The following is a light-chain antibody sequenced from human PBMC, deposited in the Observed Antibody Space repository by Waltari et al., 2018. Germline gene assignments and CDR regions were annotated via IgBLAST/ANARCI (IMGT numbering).Light chain of an antibody. CDR1: ESVSRA. CDR3: QHYVRLPAT. J-gene: IGKJ1*01. CDR2: GAS. Sequence: IVLTQSPGTLSLSPGERATLSCRASESVSRALAWYQQKPGQAPRLLIYGASTRAPGIADRFSGSGSATDFSLTISGLEPEDSAVYYCQHYVRLPATFGQGTKVEIK. V-gene: IGKV3-20*01.